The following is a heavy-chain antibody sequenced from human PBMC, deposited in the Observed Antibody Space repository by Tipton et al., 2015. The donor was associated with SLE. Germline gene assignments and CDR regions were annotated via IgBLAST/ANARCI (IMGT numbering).Heavy chain of an antibody. J-gene: IGHJ5*02. Sequence: TLSLTCTVSGGSISSHYWSWIRQPPGKGLEWFGYIYYSGSTNYNPSLKSRVTISVDTSKNQFSLKLSSVTAADTAVYYCAREGTYYYDSSGSGWFDPWGQGTLVTVSS. CDR2: IYYSGST. CDR3: AREGTYYYDSSGSGWFDP. V-gene: IGHV4-59*11. CDR1: GGSISSHY. D-gene: IGHD3-22*01.